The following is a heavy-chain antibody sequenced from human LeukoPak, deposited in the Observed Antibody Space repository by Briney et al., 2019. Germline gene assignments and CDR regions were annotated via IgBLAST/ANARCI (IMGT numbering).Heavy chain of an antibody. J-gene: IGHJ4*02. Sequence: GRSLRLSCAASGISFSAHGMHWVRQAPGKGLEWVAIIRFDGSNIHYADSVKGRFTISRDNSKNTLYLQTNSLRAEDTAVYYCVRDGVGATTYFGYFDHWGQGNLVTVSS. CDR2: IRFDGSNI. D-gene: IGHD1-26*01. CDR3: VRDGVGATTYFGYFDH. V-gene: IGHV3-33*01. CDR1: GISFSAHG.